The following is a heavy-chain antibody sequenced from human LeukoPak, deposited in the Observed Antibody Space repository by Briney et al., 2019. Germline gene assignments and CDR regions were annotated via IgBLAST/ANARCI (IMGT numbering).Heavy chain of an antibody. V-gene: IGHV1-2*02. CDR2: INPNSGGT. CDR3: ARDPDTAMVQVDY. J-gene: IGHJ4*02. D-gene: IGHD5-18*01. CDR1: GYTFTGYY. Sequence: ASVKVSCKASGYTFTGYYMHWVRQAPGQGLEWMGWINPNSGGTNYAQKFQGRVTMTRDTSISTAYMELSRLRSDDTAVYYCARDPDTAMVQVDYWGQGTLVTVSS.